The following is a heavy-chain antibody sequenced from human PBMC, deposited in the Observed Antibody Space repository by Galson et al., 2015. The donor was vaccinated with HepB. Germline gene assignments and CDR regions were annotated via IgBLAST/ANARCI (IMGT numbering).Heavy chain of an antibody. CDR1: GFTFSSYW. D-gene: IGHD6-6*01. CDR2: IKEDGSEK. J-gene: IGHJ2*01. V-gene: IGHV3-7*03. Sequence: SLRLSCAASGFTFSSYWMSWVRQAPGKRPEWVANIKEDGSEKYYVDSVKGRFTISRDNAKNSLSLQMNSLRDEDTAVYYCAREIVREQLVLYWYFDLWGRGTLVTVSS. CDR3: AREIVREQLVLYWYFDL.